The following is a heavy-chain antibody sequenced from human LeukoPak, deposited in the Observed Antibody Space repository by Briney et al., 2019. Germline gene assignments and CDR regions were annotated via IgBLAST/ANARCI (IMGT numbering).Heavy chain of an antibody. V-gene: IGHV4-59*08. J-gene: IGHJ5*02. CDR2: VHYSGTT. D-gene: IGHD1-20*01. CDR3: ARQLGNWNDWFDP. Sequence: PSETLSLTCTVSGGSMSPYYWSWIRQPPGKGLEWIGCVHYSGTTKYSPSLKSRITISEDLAKNQFSLNLTSVTAADTAVYYCARQLGNWNDWFDPWGQGTLVTVSS. CDR1: GGSMSPYY.